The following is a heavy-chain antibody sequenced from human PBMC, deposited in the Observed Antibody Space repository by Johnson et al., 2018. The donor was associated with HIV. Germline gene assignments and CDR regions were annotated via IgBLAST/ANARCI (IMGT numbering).Heavy chain of an antibody. CDR3: ARGREDA. V-gene: IGHV3-7*02. CDR2: IKQDGSEK. Sequence: VESGGGVVQPGRSLRLSCAASGFVFSRYVMHWVRQAPGKGLEWVANIKQDGSEKYYVDSVKGRFTISRDNSKNTLYLQMNSLRADDTGVYFCARGREDAWGQGTMVTVSS. CDR1: GFVFSRYV. J-gene: IGHJ3*01. D-gene: IGHD1-26*01.